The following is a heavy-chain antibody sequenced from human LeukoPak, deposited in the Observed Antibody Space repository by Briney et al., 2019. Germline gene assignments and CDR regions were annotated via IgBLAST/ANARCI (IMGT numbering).Heavy chain of an antibody. CDR1: GGTFSSYA. Sequence: ASVKVSCKASGGTFSSYAISWVRQAPGQGLEWMGWMNPNSGNTGYAQRFQGRVTMTRNTSISTAYMELSSLRSEDTAVYYCARDSSGSKGWFDPWGQGTLVTVSS. CDR2: MNPNSGNT. V-gene: IGHV1-8*02. J-gene: IGHJ5*02. D-gene: IGHD3-22*01. CDR3: ARDSSGSKGWFDP.